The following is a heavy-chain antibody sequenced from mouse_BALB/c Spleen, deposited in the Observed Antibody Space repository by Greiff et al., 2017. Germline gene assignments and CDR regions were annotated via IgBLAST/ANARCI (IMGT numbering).Heavy chain of an antibody. CDR2: IYPGSGST. D-gene: IGHD1-1*01. Sequence: LQQPGSELVRPGASVKLSCKASGYTFTSYWMHWVKQRPGQGLEWIGNIYPGSGSTNYDEKSKSKATLTVDTSSSTAYMQLSSLTSEDSAVYYCSLYYYYAMDYWGQGTSVTVSS. CDR3: SLYYYYAMDY. CDR1: GYTFTSYW. J-gene: IGHJ4*01. V-gene: IGHV1S22*01.